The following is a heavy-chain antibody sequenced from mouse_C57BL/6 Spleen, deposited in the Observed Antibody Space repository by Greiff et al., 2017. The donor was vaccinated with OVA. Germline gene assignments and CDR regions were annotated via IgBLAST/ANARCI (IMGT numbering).Heavy chain of an antibody. J-gene: IGHJ4*01. Sequence: QVQLQQPGAELVKPGASVKLSCKASGYTFTSYWMHWVKQRSGQGLEWIGMIHPNSGSTNYNEKFKSKATLTVDKSSSTAYRHLRILTSEDSAVSYCALVYSGRGYAMDSCGHGPSVPVSS. D-gene: IGHD1-1*01. V-gene: IGHV1-64*01. CDR1: GYTFTSYW. CDR2: IHPNSGST. CDR3: ALVYSGRGYAMDS.